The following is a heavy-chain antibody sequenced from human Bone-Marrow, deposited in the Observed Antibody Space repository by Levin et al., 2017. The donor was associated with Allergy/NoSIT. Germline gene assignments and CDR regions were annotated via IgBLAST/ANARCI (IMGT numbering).Heavy chain of an antibody. CDR2: IWYDGNNK. CDR1: GFTFSRYG. Sequence: PGGSLRLSCAASGFTFSRYGMHWVRQAPGKGLEWIGVIWYDGNNKFYADSVQDRFSISRDNSNDTLYLQMNSLRVEDTGVYYCARDGAPKITFGGVFENWFDPWGHGTLVIVSS. V-gene: IGHV3-33*01. D-gene: IGHD3-16*02. CDR3: ARDGAPKITFGGVFENWFDP. J-gene: IGHJ5*02.